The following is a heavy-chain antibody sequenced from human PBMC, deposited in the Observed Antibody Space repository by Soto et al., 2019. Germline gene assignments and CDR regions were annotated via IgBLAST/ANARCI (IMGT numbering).Heavy chain of an antibody. CDR3: AKERRAIAAAGVLTGYYYYYGMDV. CDR2: ISGSGGST. CDR1: GFTFSSYA. V-gene: IGHV3-23*01. D-gene: IGHD6-13*01. J-gene: IGHJ6*02. Sequence: EVQLLESGGGLVQPGGSLRLSCAASGFTFSSYAMSWVRQAPGKVLEWVSAISGSGGSTYYADSVKGRFTISRDNSKNTLYLQMNSLRAEDTAVYYCAKERRAIAAAGVLTGYYYYYGMDVWGQGTTVTVSS.